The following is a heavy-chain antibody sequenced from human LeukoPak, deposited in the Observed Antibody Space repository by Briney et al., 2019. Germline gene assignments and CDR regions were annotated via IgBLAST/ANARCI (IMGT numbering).Heavy chain of an antibody. CDR3: VKGRDSGSSTWES. J-gene: IGHJ5*02. V-gene: IGHV3-23*01. D-gene: IGHD3-22*01. CDR1: GFTIRTYT. Sequence: PGGSLRLSSAASGFTIRTYTVSWVRQTPGEGLEWVSGIKGGNEVTSYTDSVKGRFTISRDDSKNALYLQMNSLRVDDTALYYCVKGRDSGSSTWESWGQGTPVTVSS. CDR2: IKGGNEVT.